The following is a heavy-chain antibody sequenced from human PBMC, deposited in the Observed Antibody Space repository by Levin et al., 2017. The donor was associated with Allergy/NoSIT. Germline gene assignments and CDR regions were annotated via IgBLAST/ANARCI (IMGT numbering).Heavy chain of an antibody. V-gene: IGHV3-30*04. CDR3: ARDPFGVGSVNWFDP. D-gene: IGHD3-3*01. CDR1: GFTFSSYA. Sequence: GESLKISCAASGFTFSSYAMHWVRQAPGKGLEWVAVISYDGSNKYYADSVKGRFTISRDNSKNTLYLQMNSLRAEDTAVYYCARDPFGVGSVNWFDPWGQGTLVTVSS. CDR2: ISYDGSNK. J-gene: IGHJ5*02.